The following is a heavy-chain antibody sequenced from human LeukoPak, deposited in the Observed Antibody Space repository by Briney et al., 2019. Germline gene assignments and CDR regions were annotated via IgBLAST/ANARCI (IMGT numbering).Heavy chain of an antibody. CDR1: GGSISSSYW. V-gene: IGHV4-4*02. CDR2: IYHSGST. Sequence: SGTLSLTCGVSGGSISSSYWWSWVRQPPGKGLEWIGEIYHSGSTNYNPSLKSRVTISVDKSKNQFSLKLSPVTAADTAVYYCARDIITMVRGVISGPMDVWGKGTTVTVSS. D-gene: IGHD3-10*01. CDR3: ARDIITMVRGVISGPMDV. J-gene: IGHJ6*03.